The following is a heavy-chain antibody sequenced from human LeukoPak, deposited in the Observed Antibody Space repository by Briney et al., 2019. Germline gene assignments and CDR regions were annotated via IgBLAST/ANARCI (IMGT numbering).Heavy chain of an antibody. Sequence: PSETLSLTCTVSGGSISSYYWSWIRQPAGKGLEWIGYIYHSGSTYYNPSLKSRVTISVDTSKNQFSLKLSSVTAADTAVYYCARPYYYCSGGSCYLDAFDIWGQGTMVTVSS. CDR3: ARPYYYCSGGSCYLDAFDI. V-gene: IGHV4-59*08. CDR1: GGSISSYY. J-gene: IGHJ3*02. CDR2: IYHSGST. D-gene: IGHD2-15*01.